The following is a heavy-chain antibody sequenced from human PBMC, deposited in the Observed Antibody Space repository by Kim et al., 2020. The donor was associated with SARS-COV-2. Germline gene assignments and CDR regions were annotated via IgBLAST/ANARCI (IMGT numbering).Heavy chain of an antibody. D-gene: IGHD6-6*01. J-gene: IGHJ6*02. Sequence: SLKSRVTISVATSKNQFSLKLSSVTAADTAVYYCARGGVSSRNYYYYGMDVWGQGTTVTVSS. V-gene: IGHV4-34*01. CDR3: ARGGVSSRNYYYYGMDV.